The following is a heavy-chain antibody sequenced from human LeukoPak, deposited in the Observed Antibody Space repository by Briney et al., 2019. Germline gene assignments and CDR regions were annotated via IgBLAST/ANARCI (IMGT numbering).Heavy chain of an antibody. D-gene: IGHD3-16*01. Sequence: GESLKISCKGSGHSFSSYWIAWVRQMPGKGLEWMGIIYPGDSDSKYSRSFQGQVTTSADKSINTAYLQWSSLKASDSAMYYCARRLGGADVFDIWGQGTMVTVSS. CDR2: IYPGDSDS. CDR1: GHSFSSYW. J-gene: IGHJ3*02. V-gene: IGHV5-51*01. CDR3: ARRLGGADVFDI.